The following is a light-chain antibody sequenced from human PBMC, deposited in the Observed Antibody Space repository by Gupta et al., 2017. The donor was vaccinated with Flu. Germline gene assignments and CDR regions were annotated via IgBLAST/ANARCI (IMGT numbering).Light chain of an antibody. CDR3: NSPDSTSNHHAV. CDR1: SFRNHY. V-gene: IGLV3-19*01. CDR2: AKN. Sequence: SPELTQHPAVSVASGQTARITCHGDSFRNHYAYWYQQKPGQAPVLVIYAKNIRPPGTPHRFSGGCSGNATALTITGAQAEEEADYYCNSPDSTSNHHAVFGRGTKLTVL. J-gene: IGLJ2*01.